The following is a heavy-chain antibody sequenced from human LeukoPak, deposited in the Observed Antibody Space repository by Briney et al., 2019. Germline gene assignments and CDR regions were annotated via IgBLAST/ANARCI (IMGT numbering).Heavy chain of an antibody. J-gene: IGHJ4*02. CDR3: ARGDARSNTWYYFDY. CDR1: GGSISRYY. Sequence: SETLSLTCNVSGGSISRYYWSWIRQPPGKGLEWIGYIYDSGSTNYNPSLKSRVTISLGTPKNQFSLKLSSVTAADTAVYYCARGDARSNTWYYFDYWGQGTLVTVSS. D-gene: IGHD6-13*01. CDR2: IYDSGST. V-gene: IGHV4-59*08.